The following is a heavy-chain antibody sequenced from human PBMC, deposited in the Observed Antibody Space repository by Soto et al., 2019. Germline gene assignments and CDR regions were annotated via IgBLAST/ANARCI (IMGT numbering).Heavy chain of an antibody. CDR3: ARGRAGLFSSGSRDNWFDP. CDR1: GGSISSGGYY. Sequence: SETLSLTCTVSGGSISSGGYYWSWIRQHPGRGLEWIGYIYYSGSTYYNPSLKSRVTISLDTSKNQFSLKLSAVTAADTAVYYCARGRAGLFSSGSRDNWFDPWGQGTLVTVSS. J-gene: IGHJ5*02. D-gene: IGHD3-3*01. CDR2: IYYSGST. V-gene: IGHV4-31*03.